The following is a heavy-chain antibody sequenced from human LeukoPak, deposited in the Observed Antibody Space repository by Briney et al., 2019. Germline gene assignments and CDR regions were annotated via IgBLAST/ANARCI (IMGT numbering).Heavy chain of an antibody. CDR2: IYYSGST. CDR3: ARSYCSSASCYEVYYFDY. CDR1: GGSISSYY. Sequence: PSETLSLTCTVSGGSISSYYWSWIRQPPGKGLEWIGYIYYSGSTNYNPSLKSRVTISVDTSKNQFSLKLTSVTAADTAVYYCARSYCSSASCYEVYYFDYWGQGTLVTVSS. J-gene: IGHJ4*02. D-gene: IGHD2-2*01. V-gene: IGHV4-59*08.